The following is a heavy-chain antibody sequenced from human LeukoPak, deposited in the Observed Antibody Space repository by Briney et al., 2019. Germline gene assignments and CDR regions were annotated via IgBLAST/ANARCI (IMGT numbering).Heavy chain of an antibody. D-gene: IGHD1-26*01. CDR1: GGCFSGYY. V-gene: IGHV4-34*01. J-gene: IGHJ5*02. CDR2: INHSGST. Sequence: SETLSLTCAVYGGCFSGYYWSWIRQPPGKGLEWIGEINHSGSTNYNPSLKSRVTISVDTSKNQFSLKLSSVTAADTAVYYCAVTYSGSAGWFDPWGRGTLVTVSS. CDR3: AVTYSGSAGWFDP.